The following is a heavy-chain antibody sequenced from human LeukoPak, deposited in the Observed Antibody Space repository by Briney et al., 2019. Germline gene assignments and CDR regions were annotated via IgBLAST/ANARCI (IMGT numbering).Heavy chain of an antibody. CDR2: IRYDGSNE. CDR3: TKVMEQQLVSTDY. J-gene: IGHJ4*02. V-gene: IGHV3-30*02. Sequence: GGSLRLSCAASGFTFSTYGMHWVRQAPGKGPEWVTFIRYDGSNENYTDSVKGRFTISRDNSKNTVYLQMNSLRTEDTAIYYCTKVMEQQLVSTDYWGQGTLVTVSS. CDR1: GFTFSTYG. D-gene: IGHD1-1*01.